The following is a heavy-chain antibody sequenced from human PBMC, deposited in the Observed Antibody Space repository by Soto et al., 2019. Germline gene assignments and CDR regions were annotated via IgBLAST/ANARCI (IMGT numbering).Heavy chain of an antibody. CDR2: IYYSGNT. CDR1: GGSVNNGGHF. Sequence: SETLSLTCTVSGGSVNNGGHFWSWIRQSPEKGLELLGYIYYSGNTYYNPSFQSRVTMSVDTSKNQFSLRLPSVTAADTATYYCARGGGPYDGSAYYFDSWGHGALVTVSS. J-gene: IGHJ4*01. V-gene: IGHV4-61*08. CDR3: ARGGGPYDGSAYYFDS. D-gene: IGHD2-21*01.